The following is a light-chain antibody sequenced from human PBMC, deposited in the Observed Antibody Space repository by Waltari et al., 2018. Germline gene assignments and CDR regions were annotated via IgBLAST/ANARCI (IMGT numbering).Light chain of an antibody. CDR3: QQYNNWPRT. J-gene: IGKJ2*01. V-gene: IGKV3-15*01. CDR2: DAT. Sequence: ETVMTQSPATLSVSPGERVPLSCRAIHDVTNRLAWFQQKPGQAPRLLMFDATTRATDFPGRFSGSGSGTEFTLTISSLQSEDFAVYYCQQYNNWPRTFGQGTKLEI. CDR1: HDVTNR.